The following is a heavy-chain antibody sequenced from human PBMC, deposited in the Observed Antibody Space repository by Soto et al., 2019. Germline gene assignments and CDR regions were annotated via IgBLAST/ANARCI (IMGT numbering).Heavy chain of an antibody. CDR2: ISGSGGST. D-gene: IGHD3-22*01. Sequence: GGSLRLSCAASGFTFSSYAMSWVRQAPGKGLEWVSAISGSGGSTYYADSVKGRFTISRDNSKNTLYLQMNSLRAEDTAVYYCAKAYYYDSSGKKRDAFDIWGQGTMVTVSS. V-gene: IGHV3-23*01. CDR1: GFTFSSYA. J-gene: IGHJ3*02. CDR3: AKAYYYDSSGKKRDAFDI.